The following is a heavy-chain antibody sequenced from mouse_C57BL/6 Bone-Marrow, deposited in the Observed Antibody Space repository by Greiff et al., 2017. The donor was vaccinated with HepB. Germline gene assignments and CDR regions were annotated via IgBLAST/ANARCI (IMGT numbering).Heavy chain of an antibody. CDR1: GFTFSNYW. V-gene: IGHV6-3*01. CDR3: LYSNYVFYY. D-gene: IGHD2-5*01. J-gene: IGHJ2*01. CDR2: IRLKSDNYAT. Sequence: EVKVVESGGGLVQPGGSMKLSCVASGFTFSNYWMNWVRQSPEKGLEWVAQIRLKSDNYATHYAESVKGRFTISRDDSKSSVYLQMNNLRAEDTGIYYCLYSNYVFYYWGQGTTLTVSS.